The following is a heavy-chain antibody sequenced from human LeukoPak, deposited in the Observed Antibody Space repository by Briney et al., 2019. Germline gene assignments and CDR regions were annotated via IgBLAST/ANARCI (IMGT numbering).Heavy chain of an antibody. CDR3: ARVAPPSAQLLYNYYYYYYMDV. V-gene: IGHV3-72*01. CDR2: IRKKTNGYTT. J-gene: IGHJ6*03. CDR1: GFTFSEHY. D-gene: IGHD2-2*02. Sequence: GGSLRLSCVASGFTFSEHYMDWVRQSPGQGLEWVGRIRKKTNGYTTEYAASVRGRFTISRDDSRNSLYLQMNSLRAEDTAVYYCARVAPPSAQLLYNYYYYYYMDVWGKGTTVTVSS.